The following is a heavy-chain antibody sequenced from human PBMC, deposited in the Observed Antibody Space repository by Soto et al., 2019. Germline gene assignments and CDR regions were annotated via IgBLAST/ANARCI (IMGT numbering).Heavy chain of an antibody. CDR2: ISGGGGNT. CDR3: AKVMMAGTYFYGVGV. D-gene: IGHD6-19*01. V-gene: IGHV3-23*01. Sequence: GGSLRLSCTTSGFTFSYYAMSWVRQAPGKGLEWVSAISGGGGNTYYADSVKGRFTISRDNSGNTLFLQMNSLRAEDTAVYYCAKVMMAGTYFYGVGVWGQGTTVTVSS. CDR1: GFTFSYYA. J-gene: IGHJ6*02.